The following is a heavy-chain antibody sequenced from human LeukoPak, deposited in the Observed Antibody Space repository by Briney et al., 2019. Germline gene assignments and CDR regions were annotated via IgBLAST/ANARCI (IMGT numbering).Heavy chain of an antibody. V-gene: IGHV4-59*01. Sequence: SETLSLTCTVSGGSISSYYWSWIRQPPGKGLEWIRYIYYSGSTNYNPSLKSRVTISVDTSKNQFSLKLSSVTAADTAVYYCARGHVPASDAFDIWGQGTMVTVSS. D-gene: IGHD2-2*01. CDR2: IYYSGST. CDR1: GGSISSYY. CDR3: ARGHVPASDAFDI. J-gene: IGHJ3*02.